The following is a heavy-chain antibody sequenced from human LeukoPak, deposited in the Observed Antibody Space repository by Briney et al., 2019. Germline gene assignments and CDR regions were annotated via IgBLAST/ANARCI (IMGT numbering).Heavy chain of an antibody. V-gene: IGHV4-39*07. Sequence: SETLSLTCTVSGGSISVSDYFWGWIRQSPGKGLEWIGSIHYGGTTYYSPSLKSRVTISVDTSKNQFSLKMSSVTAADTAVYYCARELKYYDILTAYYKPSYFDYWGQGALVTVSS. CDR1: GGSISVSDYF. CDR3: ARELKYYDILTAYYKPSYFDY. D-gene: IGHD3-9*01. CDR2: IHYGGTT. J-gene: IGHJ4*02.